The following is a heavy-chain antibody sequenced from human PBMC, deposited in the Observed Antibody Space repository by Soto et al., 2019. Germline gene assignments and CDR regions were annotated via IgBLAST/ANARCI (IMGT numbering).Heavy chain of an antibody. D-gene: IGHD5-18*01. CDR1: GYTFTSYG. V-gene: IGHV1-18*01. Sequence: QVQLVQSGAEVKKPGAPVKVSCKASGYTFTSYGISWVRQAPGQGLEWMGWISAYNGNTNYAQKLQGRVTMTTDTSTRTAYMDLRSLRSDDTAAYYCARVKYSPPYYYYDGMDVWGQGTTVPVSS. CDR2: ISAYNGNT. J-gene: IGHJ6*02. CDR3: ARVKYSPPYYYYDGMDV.